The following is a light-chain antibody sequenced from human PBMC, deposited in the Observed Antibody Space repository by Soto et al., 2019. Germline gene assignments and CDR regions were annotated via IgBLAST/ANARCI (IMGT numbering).Light chain of an antibody. V-gene: IGLV2-23*02. Sequence: QSALTQPASVSGSPGQSITISCTGTNSDVGNYNLVSWYQQHPGKAPKLMMYAVTKRPSGVSNRFSGSTSGNTASLTISGLQAEDEADYYCCSYAGSATWVFGGGTQLTVL. CDR1: NSDVGNYNL. J-gene: IGLJ3*02. CDR3: CSYAGSATWV. CDR2: AVT.